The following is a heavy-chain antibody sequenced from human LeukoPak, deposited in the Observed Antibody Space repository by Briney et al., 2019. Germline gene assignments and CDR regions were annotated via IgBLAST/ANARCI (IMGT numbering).Heavy chain of an antibody. CDR2: IHHSGST. CDR1: GYSISSAYY. J-gene: IGHJ4*02. D-gene: IGHD1-26*01. Sequence: SETLSLTCAVSGYSISSAYYWGWIRQPPGKGLEWIGSIHHSGSTYYNPSLKSRVTISVDTSKNQFSLKLSSVTAADTAVYYCARAYSGSYNSFDYWGQGTLVTVSS. V-gene: IGHV4-38-2*01. CDR3: ARAYSGSYNSFDY.